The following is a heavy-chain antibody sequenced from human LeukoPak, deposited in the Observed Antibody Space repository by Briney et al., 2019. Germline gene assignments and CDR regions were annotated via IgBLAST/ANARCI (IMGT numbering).Heavy chain of an antibody. CDR1: GFTFSSYG. CDR2: ISYDGSNK. D-gene: IGHD6-19*01. Sequence: GGSLRLSCAGSGFTFSSYGMHWVRQAPGKGLEWVALISYDGSNKYYANSVKGRFTISRDNSKKTLYLQMNSLRAEDTAIYYCAKEGGSGWYGDYWGQGTLVTVSS. CDR3: AKEGGSGWYGDY. J-gene: IGHJ4*02. V-gene: IGHV3-30*18.